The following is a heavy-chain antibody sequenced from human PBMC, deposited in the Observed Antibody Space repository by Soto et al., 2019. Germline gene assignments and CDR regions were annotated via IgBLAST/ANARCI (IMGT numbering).Heavy chain of an antibody. V-gene: IGHV3-48*01. Sequence: GGSLRLSCAACGCIFSSYAINWVRQAPGKGLEWVSYISGSGTTIYYADSVKGRFTISRDYAKSSLYLQMNSLRAEDTAMYYCASFSRMADGYYWGQGTLVTVFS. CDR1: GCIFSSYA. CDR2: ISGSGTTI. CDR3: ASFSRMADGYY. J-gene: IGHJ4*02. D-gene: IGHD3-22*01.